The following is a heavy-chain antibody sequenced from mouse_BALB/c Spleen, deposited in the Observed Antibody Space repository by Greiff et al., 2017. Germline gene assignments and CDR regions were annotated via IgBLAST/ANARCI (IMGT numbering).Heavy chain of an antibody. CDR2: IWAGGST. J-gene: IGHJ3*01. D-gene: IGHD1-2*01. CDR1: GFSLTSYG. Sequence: VQVVESGPGLVAPSQSLSITCTVSGFSLTSYGVHWVRQPPGKGLEWLGVIWAGGSTNYNSALMSRLSISKDNSKSQVFLKMNSLQTDDTAMYYCAREDYYGYWFAYWGQGTLVTVSA. V-gene: IGHV2-9*02. CDR3: AREDYYGYWFAY.